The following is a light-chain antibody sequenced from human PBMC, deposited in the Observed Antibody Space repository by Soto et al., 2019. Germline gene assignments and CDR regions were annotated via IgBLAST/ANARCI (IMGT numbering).Light chain of an antibody. V-gene: IGLV1-47*01. CDR3: ATWDASLSGNII. CDR2: RNT. J-gene: IGLJ7*01. CDR1: SSNIGGNY. Sequence: QSVLTQPPSTSGTPGQRVTIPCFGSSSNIGGNYVFWYQHLPGTDPKLLIYRNTQRPSGVPDRFSGSKSGTSASLAISGLRAEDEADYYCATWDASLSGNIIFGGGTQLTVL.